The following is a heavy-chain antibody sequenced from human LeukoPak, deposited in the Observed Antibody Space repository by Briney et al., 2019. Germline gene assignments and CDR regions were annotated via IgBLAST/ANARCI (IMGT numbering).Heavy chain of an antibody. CDR2: IKQDGSEK. V-gene: IGHV3-7*01. CDR1: GFTFSSYW. J-gene: IGHJ3*02. D-gene: IGHD3-10*01. CDR3: ARGVWFGELSTGDI. Sequence: GGSLRLSCAASGFTFSSYWMSWVRQAPGKGLEWVANIKQDGSEKYYVDSVKGRFTISRDNAKNSLYLQMNSLRAEDTAVYYCARGVWFGELSTGDIWGQGTMVTVSS.